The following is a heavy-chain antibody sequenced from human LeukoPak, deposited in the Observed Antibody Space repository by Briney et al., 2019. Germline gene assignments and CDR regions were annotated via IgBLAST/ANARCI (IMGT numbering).Heavy chain of an antibody. CDR3: ARGQLSWFDP. CDR2: IYHSGST. V-gene: IGHV4-30-2*01. J-gene: IGHJ5*02. D-gene: IGHD1-1*01. CDR1: GGSISSGGYS. Sequence: PSQTLSLTCAVSGGSISSGGYSWSWIRQPPGKGLEWIGYIYHSGSTYYNPSLKSRVTISVDRSKNQFSLKLSSVTAADTAVYYCARGQLSWFDPWGQGTLVTVSS.